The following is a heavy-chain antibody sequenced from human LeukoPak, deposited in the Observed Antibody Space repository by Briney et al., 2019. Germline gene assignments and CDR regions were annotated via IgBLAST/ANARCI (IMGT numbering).Heavy chain of an antibody. V-gene: IGHV3-21*01. Sequence: GGSLRLSCAASGFTFSSYSMNWVRQSPGKGVEWFSSISSSSSYIYYAALVKDRFTISRDNAKNSLYLPMNSLRAEDTAVYYCASFLEPRGRTELRYYYYGMDVWGQGTTVTVSS. CDR1: GFTFSSYS. CDR2: ISSSSSYI. D-gene: IGHD1-7*01. CDR3: ASFLEPRGRTELRYYYYGMDV. J-gene: IGHJ6*02.